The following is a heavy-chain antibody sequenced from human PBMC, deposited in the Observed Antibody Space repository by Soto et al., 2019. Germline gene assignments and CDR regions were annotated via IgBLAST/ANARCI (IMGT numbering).Heavy chain of an antibody. CDR2: ISWNSGSI. J-gene: IGHJ4*02. V-gene: IGHV3-9*01. CDR3: AKDSRYSYGRGYFDY. CDR1: GFTFDDYA. D-gene: IGHD5-18*01. Sequence: GGSLRLSCAASGFTFDDYAMHWVRQAPGKGLEWVSGISWNSGSIGYADSVKGRFTISRDNAKNSLYLQMNSLIAEDTALYYCAKDSRYSYGRGYFDYWGQGTLVTVSS.